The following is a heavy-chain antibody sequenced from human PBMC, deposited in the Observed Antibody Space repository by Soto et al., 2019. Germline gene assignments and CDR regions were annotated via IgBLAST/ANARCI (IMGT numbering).Heavy chain of an antibody. CDR1: GFTFSNYG. CDR3: AKSSGTFRSAMITGFDT. Sequence: QVRLVESGGGVVQPGRSLTLSCAASGFTFSNYGINWVRQAPGKGLEWLAVVSFDERTMYYAESVRGRCTLSRDNSKNTVNLQMDGLRAEDSALYYCAKSSGTFRSAMITGFDTWGQGTLVTVSS. J-gene: IGHJ4*02. D-gene: IGHD3-16*01. V-gene: IGHV3-30*18. CDR2: VSFDERTM.